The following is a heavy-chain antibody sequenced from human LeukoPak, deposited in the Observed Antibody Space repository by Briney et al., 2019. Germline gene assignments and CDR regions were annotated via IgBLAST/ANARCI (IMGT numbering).Heavy chain of an antibody. Sequence: PGRSLRLSCAASGFTFDDYAMHWIRQAQGKGPEWVSGLSWDGNNVIYADSVRGRFTISRDNAKNSLYPQMDGLTIEDTAVYFCARGPMHQRTMNWFDSWGHGTRVTVSS. CDR3: ARGPMHQRTMNWFDS. D-gene: IGHD3-22*01. J-gene: IGHJ5*01. V-gene: IGHV3-9*01. CDR1: GFTFDDYA. CDR2: LSWDGNNV.